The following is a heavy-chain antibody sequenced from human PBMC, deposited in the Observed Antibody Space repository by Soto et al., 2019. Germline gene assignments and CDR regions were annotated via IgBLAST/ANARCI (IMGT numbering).Heavy chain of an antibody. V-gene: IGHV1-2*04. D-gene: IGHD6-6*01. Sequence: ASVKVSCKASGYTFTGYYMHWVRQAPGQGLEWMGWINPNSGGTNYAQKFQGWVTMTRDTSISTAYMELSRLRSDDTAVYYCARDLSRGTSIAARPRYYYGMDVWGQGTTVTV. J-gene: IGHJ6*02. CDR3: ARDLSRGTSIAARPRYYYGMDV. CDR2: INPNSGGT. CDR1: GYTFTGYY.